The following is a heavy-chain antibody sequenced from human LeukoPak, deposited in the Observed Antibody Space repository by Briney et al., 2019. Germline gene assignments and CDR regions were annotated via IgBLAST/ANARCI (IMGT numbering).Heavy chain of an antibody. CDR3: ARGGIRRITIFGVVITNPLDY. V-gene: IGHV4-34*01. Sequence: KTSETLSLTCAVYGGSFSGYYWSWIRQPPGKGLEWIGEINHSGSTNYIPSLKSRVTISVDTSKNQFSLKLSSVTAADTAVYYCARGGIRRITIFGVVITNPLDYWGQGTLVTVSS. CDR1: GGSFSGYY. CDR2: INHSGST. D-gene: IGHD3-3*01. J-gene: IGHJ4*02.